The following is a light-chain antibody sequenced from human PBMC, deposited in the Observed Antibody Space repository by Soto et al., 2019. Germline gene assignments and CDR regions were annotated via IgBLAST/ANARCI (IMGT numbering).Light chain of an antibody. CDR3: QSADRSGSYRV. Sequence: SYELTQPPSVSVSPGQTARITCSGDALANQIAYLYQQKPGQATVLVIYKDTERPSRIPERFSGSSSGTTVTLTISGVQAEDEADYYCQSADRSGSYRVFAEGNKLTVL. J-gene: IGLJ3*02. V-gene: IGLV3-25*03. CDR2: KDT. CDR1: ALANQI.